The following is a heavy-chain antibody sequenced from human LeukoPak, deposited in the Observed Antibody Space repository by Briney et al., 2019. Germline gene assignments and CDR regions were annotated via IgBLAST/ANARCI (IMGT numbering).Heavy chain of an antibody. CDR1: GFTVRSNY. J-gene: IGHJ5*02. V-gene: IGHV3-53*01. D-gene: IGHD3-22*01. CDR3: ARDFNYYDSPHP. CDR2: IYSGGST. Sequence: GGSLRLSCAASGFTVRSNYMSWVRQAPGKGLEWVSVIYSGGSTYYADSVKGRFTISRDNSKNTLYLQMNSLRAEDTAVYYCARDFNYYDSPHPWGQGTLVTVSS.